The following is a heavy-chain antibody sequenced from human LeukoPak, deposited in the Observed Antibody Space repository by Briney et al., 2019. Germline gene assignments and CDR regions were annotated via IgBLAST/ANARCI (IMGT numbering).Heavy chain of an antibody. CDR3: ARGTITGERDYYYYGMDV. J-gene: IGHJ6*02. D-gene: IGHD7-27*01. CDR2: TYYRSKWYN. V-gene: IGHV6-1*01. CDR1: GXSVSSNSSA. Sequence: SQTLSLTCAISGXSVSSNSSAWNWIRQSPSRGLEWLGRTYYRSKWYNDYAVSVKSRITINPDTSKNQFSLQLNSVTPEDTAVYYCARGTITGERDYYYYGMDVWGQGTTVTVSS.